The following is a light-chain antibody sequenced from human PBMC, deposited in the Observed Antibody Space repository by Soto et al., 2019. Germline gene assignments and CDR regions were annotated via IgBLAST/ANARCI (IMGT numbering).Light chain of an antibody. CDR1: HSVSSSY. Sequence: EIVLTQSPGTLSLSPGERATLSCRASHSVSSSYLAWYQQKPGQAPRLLIYGASSRATGIPDRFSGSGSGTDFTLTISRLEPEDFAVYYCQQYGSSRGTFGGGTKVDIK. V-gene: IGKV3-20*01. CDR3: QQYGSSRGT. CDR2: GAS. J-gene: IGKJ4*01.